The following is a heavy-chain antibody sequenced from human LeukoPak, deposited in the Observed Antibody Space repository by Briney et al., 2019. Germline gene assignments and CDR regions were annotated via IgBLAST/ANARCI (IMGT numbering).Heavy chain of an antibody. V-gene: IGHV3-30-3*01. J-gene: IGHJ6*02. CDR1: GFTFSSYA. CDR3: ARDPYYGSGKYYHGMDL. CDR2: ISYDGSNK. D-gene: IGHD3-10*01. Sequence: PGGSLRLSCAASGFTFSSYAMHWVRQAPGKGLEWVAVISYDGSNKYYADSVKGRFTISRDKSKNTLYLQMNSLRAEDTAVYYCARDPYYGSGKYYHGMDLWGQGTTVTVSS.